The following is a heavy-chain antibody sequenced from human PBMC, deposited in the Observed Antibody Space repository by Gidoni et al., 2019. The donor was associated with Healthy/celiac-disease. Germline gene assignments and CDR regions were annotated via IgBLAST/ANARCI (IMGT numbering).Heavy chain of an antibody. CDR3: AGVPEDYEYYFDY. V-gene: IGHV3-21*01. CDR1: GFTFSSYS. D-gene: IGHD4-17*01. Sequence: EVQLVESGGGLVKPGGSLRFSCAASGFTFSSYSMNWVRQAPGKGLEWVSSISSSSSYIYCADSVKSRFTISRDNAKNSLYLQMNSLRAEDTAVYYCAGVPEDYEYYFDYWGQGTLVTVSS. CDR2: ISSSSSYI. J-gene: IGHJ4*02.